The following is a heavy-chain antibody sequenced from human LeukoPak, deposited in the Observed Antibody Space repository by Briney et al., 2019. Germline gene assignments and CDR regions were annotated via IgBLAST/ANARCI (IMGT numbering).Heavy chain of an antibody. J-gene: IGHJ4*02. CDR3: ARDRGVGGAIGF. D-gene: IGHD3-10*01. Sequence: MAGGSLRLSCVALEFESTYFWMTWVRQVPGKGLEWVSSMTPATDYIYYRDSVKGRFTISRDNAKNFLYLQMNSLRPDDTGVYFCARDRGVGGAIGFWGQGSLVAVSS. CDR1: EFESTYFW. CDR2: MTPATDYI. V-gene: IGHV3-21*03.